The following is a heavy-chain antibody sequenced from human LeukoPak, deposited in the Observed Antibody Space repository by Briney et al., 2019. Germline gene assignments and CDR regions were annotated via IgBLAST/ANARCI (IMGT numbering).Heavy chain of an antibody. CDR2: IYYSGNT. CDR1: GYSISSGYY. Sequence: SETLSLTCAVSGYSISSGYYWGWIRQPPGKGLEWIGYIYYSGNTYYNPSLKSRVTISVDTSKNQFSLKLSSVTAADTAVYYCAATASNWFDPWGQGTLVTVSS. V-gene: IGHV4-38-2*01. D-gene: IGHD5-18*01. CDR3: AATASNWFDP. J-gene: IGHJ5*02.